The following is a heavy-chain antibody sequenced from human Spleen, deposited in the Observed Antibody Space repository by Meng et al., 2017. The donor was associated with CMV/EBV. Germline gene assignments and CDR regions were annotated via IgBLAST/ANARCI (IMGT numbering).Heavy chain of an antibody. CDR3: ARGGIYCIINSCQTLLDY. CDR1: GFAFDNYA. J-gene: IGHJ4*02. Sequence: GESLKISCAASGFAFDNYAMSWVRQAPGKGLEWVSAISGSGRSIYYADSVKGRFTISRDNFKNTLYLQMNSLRAEDTAVYYCARGGIYCIINSCQTLLDYWGQGTLVTVSS. V-gene: IGHV3-23*01. CDR2: ISGSGRSI. D-gene: IGHD2-2*01.